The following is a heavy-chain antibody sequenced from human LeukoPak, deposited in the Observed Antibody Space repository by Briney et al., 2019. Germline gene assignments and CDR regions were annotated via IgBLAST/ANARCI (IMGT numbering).Heavy chain of an antibody. Sequence: SETLSLTCAVYGGSFSGYYWSWIRQPPGKGLEWIGEINHSGSTNYNPSLKSRVTISVDTSKNQFSLKLSSVTAADTAVYYCARSFRGDRYYFDYWGQGTLVTVSS. D-gene: IGHD3-16*01. CDR1: GGSFSGYY. CDR3: ARSFRGDRYYFDY. J-gene: IGHJ4*02. CDR2: INHSGST. V-gene: IGHV4-34*01.